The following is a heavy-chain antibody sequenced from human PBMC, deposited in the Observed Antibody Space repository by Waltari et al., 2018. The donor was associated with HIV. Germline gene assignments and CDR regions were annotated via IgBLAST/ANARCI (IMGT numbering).Heavy chain of an antibody. D-gene: IGHD5-12*01. CDR3: ARREDHRKVAVRGGIDY. V-gene: IGHV1-18*01. Sequence: QVQLVQSGAEVKKPGASVKVSCKASGYTFTSYGNSWVRPAPGQGLEWMGWISAYNGNTNYAQKLQGRVTMTTDTSTSTAYMELRSLRSDDTAVYYCARREDHRKVAVRGGIDYWGQGTLVTVSS. CDR2: ISAYNGNT. J-gene: IGHJ4*02. CDR1: GYTFTSYG.